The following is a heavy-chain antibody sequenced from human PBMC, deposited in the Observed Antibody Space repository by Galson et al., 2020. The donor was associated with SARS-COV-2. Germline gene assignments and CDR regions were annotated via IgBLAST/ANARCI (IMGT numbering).Heavy chain of an antibody. Sequence: GGSLRLSCAASGFTFSSYWMSWVRQAPGKGLEWVANIKQDGSEKYYVDSVKGRFTISRDNAKNSLYLQMNSLRAEDTAVYYCARDARHFQWLVGGYYYYGMDVWGQGTTVTVSS. CDR1: GFTFSSYW. CDR3: ARDARHFQWLVGGYYYYGMDV. V-gene: IGHV3-7*01. CDR2: IKQDGSEK. D-gene: IGHD6-19*01. J-gene: IGHJ6*02.